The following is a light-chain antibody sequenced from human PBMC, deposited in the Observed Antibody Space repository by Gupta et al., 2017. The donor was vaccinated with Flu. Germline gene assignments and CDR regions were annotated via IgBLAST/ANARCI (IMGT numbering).Light chain of an antibody. Sequence: DIHMTQSPSTLSASVRDRVTITCRSSQNINNWLAWFQQKPGKAPKLLIYGASSLETGVPSRFSGSGSGTEFTLIISSLQPDDFATYYCHQYNGYFGGGTKVEIK. J-gene: IGKJ4*01. CDR2: GAS. V-gene: IGKV1-5*03. CDR3: HQYNGY. CDR1: QNINNW.